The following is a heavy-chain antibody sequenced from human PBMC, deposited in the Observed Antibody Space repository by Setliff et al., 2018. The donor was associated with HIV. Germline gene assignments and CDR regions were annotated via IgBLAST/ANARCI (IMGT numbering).Heavy chain of an antibody. CDR3: ARYDYGDFDC. V-gene: IGHV4-39*01. CDR2: VYYSGST. Sequence: SETLSLTCSVSGGSIEFSSYYWGWIRQPPGKGLEWIGSVYYSGSTYYNPSLKSRLTISVDTSTNKFSLKLSSVTAADTAVYYCARYDYGDFDCWGQGTPVTVSS. J-gene: IGHJ4*02. D-gene: IGHD4-17*01. CDR1: GGSIEFSSYY.